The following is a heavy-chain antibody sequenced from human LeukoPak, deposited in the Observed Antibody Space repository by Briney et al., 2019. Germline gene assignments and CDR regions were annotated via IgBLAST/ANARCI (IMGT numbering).Heavy chain of an antibody. CDR1: GFTFSSYS. V-gene: IGHV4-31*02. D-gene: IGHD4-17*01. J-gene: IGHJ4*02. CDR2: IYYSGST. Sequence: LRLSCAASGFTFSSYSMNWVRQHPGKGLEWIGYIYYSGSTYYNPSLKSRVTISVDTSKNQFSLKLSSVTAADTAVYYCARANTVTTGALADYWGQGTLVTVSS. CDR3: ARANTVTTGALADY.